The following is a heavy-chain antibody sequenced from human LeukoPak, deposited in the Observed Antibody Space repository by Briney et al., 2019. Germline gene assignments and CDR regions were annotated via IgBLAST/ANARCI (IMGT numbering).Heavy chain of an antibody. CDR2: INHSGST. CDR3: ARTPYSYGLDAFDI. J-gene: IGHJ3*02. V-gene: IGHV4-34*01. CDR1: GGSFSGYY. D-gene: IGHD5-18*01. Sequence: SETLSLTCAVYGGSFSGYYWSWIRQPPGKGLEWIGEINHSGSTDYNPSLKSRATISVDTSKNQFSLKLSSVTAADTAVYYCARTPYSYGLDAFDIWGQGTMVTVSS.